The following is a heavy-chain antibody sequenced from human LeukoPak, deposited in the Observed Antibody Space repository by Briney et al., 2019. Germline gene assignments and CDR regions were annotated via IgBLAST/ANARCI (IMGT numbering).Heavy chain of an antibody. CDR2: INHSGST. Sequence: SETLTLTCAVYGGSFSGYYWRWIRQPPGKGLEWIGEINHSGSTNYNPSLKSRVTISVDTSKNQFSLKLSSVTAADTAVYYCASHSSGWYEDYWGQGTLVTVSS. CDR1: GGSFSGYY. V-gene: IGHV4-34*01. J-gene: IGHJ4*02. D-gene: IGHD6-19*01. CDR3: ASHSSGWYEDY.